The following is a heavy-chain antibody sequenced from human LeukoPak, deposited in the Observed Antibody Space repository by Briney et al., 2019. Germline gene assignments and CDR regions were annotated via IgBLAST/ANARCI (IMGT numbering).Heavy chain of an antibody. CDR3: AKDSDSSGFFEPPDF. CDR1: GFTFSSYA. Sequence: GGSLRLSCAASGFTFSSYAMHWVRQVPGKGLEWVSLINWSGVSTYYADSVKGRFTISRDNNKDSLFLQMSSLRPEDTALYYCAKDSDSSGFFEPPDFWGQGTLVTVSS. CDR2: INWSGVST. J-gene: IGHJ4*02. V-gene: IGHV3-43D*03. D-gene: IGHD3-22*01.